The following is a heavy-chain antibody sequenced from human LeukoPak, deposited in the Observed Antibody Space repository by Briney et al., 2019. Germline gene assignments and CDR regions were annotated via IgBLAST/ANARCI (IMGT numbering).Heavy chain of an antibody. CDR3: TRAIRHQLLSDY. Sequence: ASVKVSCKASVYTFSNFDINWGRQAPGQGPEWMGWMNPESGNTGYAQKFQGRVTMTRDSSKSTAYMELISLRFEDRAIYYCTRAIRHQLLSDYWGQGTLVTVSS. V-gene: IGHV1-8*01. CDR2: MNPESGNT. J-gene: IGHJ4*02. CDR1: VYTFSNFD. D-gene: IGHD2-2*01.